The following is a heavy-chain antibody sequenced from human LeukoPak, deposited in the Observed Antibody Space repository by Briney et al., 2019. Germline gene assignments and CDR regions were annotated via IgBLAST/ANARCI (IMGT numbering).Heavy chain of an antibody. CDR3: ARQDMATILY. J-gene: IGHJ4*02. V-gene: IGHV4-34*01. CDR1: GGSFSGYY. Sequence: SETLSLTCAVYGGSFSGYYWSWIRQPPGKGLEWIGEINHSGSTNYNPSLKSRVTISVDTSKNQFSLKLSSVTAADTAVYYCARQDMATILYWGQGTLVTVSS. CDR2: INHSGST. D-gene: IGHD5-24*01.